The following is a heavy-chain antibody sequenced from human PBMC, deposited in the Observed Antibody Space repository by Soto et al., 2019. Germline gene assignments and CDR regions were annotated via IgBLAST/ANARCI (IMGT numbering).Heavy chain of an antibody. CDR1: GFTFSDYA. D-gene: IGHD6-19*01. Sequence: GGSLRLSCAAPGFTFSDYAMHWVRQAPGKGLEWVAVVSHDGRNTHYADSVKGRFTISRDSSKNKVSLEITSLRAEDTAVYYCAKGGRQWLVTSDFNYWGQGALVTVSS. CDR2: VSHDGRNT. V-gene: IGHV3-30*18. J-gene: IGHJ4*02. CDR3: AKGGRQWLVTSDFNY.